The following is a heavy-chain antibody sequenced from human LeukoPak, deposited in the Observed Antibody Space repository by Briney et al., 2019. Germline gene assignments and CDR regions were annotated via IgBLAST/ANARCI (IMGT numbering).Heavy chain of an antibody. J-gene: IGHJ6*02. V-gene: IGHV1-69*13. CDR3: ARVPREPDSGITIPMDV. Sequence: ASVKVSCKASGGTFSSYAISWVRQAPGQGLEWMGGIIPIFGTANYAQKFQGRVTITADESTSTAYMELSSLRSEDTAVYYCARVPREPDSGITIPMDVWGQGTTVTVSS. D-gene: IGHD3-3*01. CDR1: GGTFSSYA. CDR2: IIPIFGTA.